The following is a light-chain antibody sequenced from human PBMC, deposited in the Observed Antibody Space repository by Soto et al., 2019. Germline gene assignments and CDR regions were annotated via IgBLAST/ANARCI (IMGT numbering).Light chain of an antibody. CDR2: DAS. CDR1: QSVSNN. Sequence: EIVMTQSPGTLSVSTGERATLLCRARQSVSNNLAWYQQKPGQAPRLLIYDASTRDTGIPARFSGSGSGTEFTLTIISLQSEDYAVYYCHQYNKWPSFPFGHGTQVDIK. CDR3: HQYNKWPSFP. J-gene: IGKJ3*01. V-gene: IGKV3-15*01.